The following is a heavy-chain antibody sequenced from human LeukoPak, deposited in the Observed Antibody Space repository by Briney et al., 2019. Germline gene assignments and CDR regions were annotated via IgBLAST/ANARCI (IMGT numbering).Heavy chain of an antibody. Sequence: SETLSLTCAVYGGSFSGYYWSWIRQPPGKGLEWIGEINHSGSTNYNPSLKSRVTISVDTSKNQFSLKLSSVTAADTAVYYCVRAPLYGTGDYYGVGDIWGQGTLVTVSS. CDR2: INHSGST. D-gene: IGHD2-8*02. CDR3: VRAPLYGTGDYYGVGDI. CDR1: GGSFSGYY. J-gene: IGHJ3*02. V-gene: IGHV4-34*01.